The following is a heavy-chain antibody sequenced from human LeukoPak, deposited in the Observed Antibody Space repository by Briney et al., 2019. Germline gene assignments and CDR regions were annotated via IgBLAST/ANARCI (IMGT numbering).Heavy chain of an antibody. J-gene: IGHJ3*02. CDR3: ARVDRDDAFDI. CDR2: IYYSGST. V-gene: IGHV4-31*03. CDR1: GGSISSGGYY. Sequence: PSQTLSLTCTVSGGSISSGGYYWSWIRQHPGKGLEWIGYIYYSGSTYYNPSLKSRVTISVDTSKNQFSLRLSSVTAADTAVYYCARVDRDDAFDIWGQGTMVTVSS. D-gene: IGHD5-24*01.